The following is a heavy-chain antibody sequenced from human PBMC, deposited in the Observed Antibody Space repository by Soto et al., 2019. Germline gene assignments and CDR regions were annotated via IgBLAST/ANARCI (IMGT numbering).Heavy chain of an antibody. J-gene: IGHJ6*02. CDR1: GFTFSSYA. D-gene: IGHD3-10*01. Sequence: GGSLRLSCAASGFTFSSYAMSWVRPSPGKGLEWVSAISGSGGSTYYADSVKGRFTISRDNSKNTLYLQMNSLRAEDTAVYYCAKDSGITMVRGVTNYYYYYGMDVWGQGTTVTVSS. CDR2: ISGSGGST. V-gene: IGHV3-23*01. CDR3: AKDSGITMVRGVTNYYYYYGMDV.